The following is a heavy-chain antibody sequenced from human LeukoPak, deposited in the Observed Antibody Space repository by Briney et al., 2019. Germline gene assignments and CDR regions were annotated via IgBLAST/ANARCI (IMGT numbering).Heavy chain of an antibody. D-gene: IGHD3-22*01. CDR3: ARHNVYDSSGDGRYYFDY. V-gene: IGHV1-2*06. CDR1: GYTFTCYY. Sequence: ASVKVSCKASGYTFTCYYMHWVRQAPGQGREGMGRINPNSGGTKYAQKFQGRGTMTRDTSISTAYMELSRLRSDDTAVYYCARHNVYDSSGDGRYYFDYWGQGTLVTVSS. J-gene: IGHJ4*02. CDR2: INPNSGGT.